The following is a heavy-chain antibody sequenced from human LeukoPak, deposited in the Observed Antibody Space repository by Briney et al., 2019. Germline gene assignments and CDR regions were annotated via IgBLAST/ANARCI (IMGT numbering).Heavy chain of an antibody. J-gene: IGHJ5*02. V-gene: IGHV3-73*01. CDR1: GFTFSGSA. Sequence: PGGSLRLSCAASGFTFSGSAMHWVRQASGKGLEWVGRIRSKANSYATAYAASVKGRFTISRDNSKNTAYLQMNSLKTEDTAVYYCTSPGGFDWFDPWGQGTLVTVSS. CDR3: TSPGGFDWFDP. CDR2: IRSKANSYAT. D-gene: IGHD3-10*01.